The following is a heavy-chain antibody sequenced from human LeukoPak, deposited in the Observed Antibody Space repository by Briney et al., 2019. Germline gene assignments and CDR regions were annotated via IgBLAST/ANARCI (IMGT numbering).Heavy chain of an antibody. D-gene: IGHD3-16*02. CDR1: GFTFSSYG. CDR2: ISYDGSNK. J-gene: IGHJ4*02. CDR3: AKDRGRLGELSSY. V-gene: IGHV3-30*18. Sequence: GGSLRLSCAASGFTFSSYGMHWVRQAPGKGLEWVAVISYDGSNKYYADSVKGRFTISRDNSKNTLYLQMNSLRAEDTAVYYCAKDRGRLGELSSYWGQGTLVTVSS.